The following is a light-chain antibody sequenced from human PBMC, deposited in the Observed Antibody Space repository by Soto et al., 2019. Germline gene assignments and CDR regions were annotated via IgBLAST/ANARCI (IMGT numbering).Light chain of an antibody. CDR1: SSDVGGYDY. Sequence: QSALTQPPSASGSPGQSVTISCTGTSSDVGGYDYVSWYQQHPGKAPKLMICEVSKRPSGVPGRFSGSKSGNTASLTVSGLQAEDEADYYCSSYAGSNNLVFGGGTKLTVL. J-gene: IGLJ2*01. V-gene: IGLV2-8*01. CDR3: SSYAGSNNLV. CDR2: EVS.